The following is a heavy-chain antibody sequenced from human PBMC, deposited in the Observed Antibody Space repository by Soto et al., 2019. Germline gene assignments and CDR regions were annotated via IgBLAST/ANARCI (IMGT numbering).Heavy chain of an antibody. D-gene: IGHD4-4*01. V-gene: IGHV3-30*18. CDR1: GFTFSSYG. Sequence: QVHLVESGGGVVQPGRSLRLSCAASGFTFSSYGMHWVRQAPGKGLEWVAVMSNDGTSRFYADSVKGRFTISRENSKNTLYLQMNSLRAEDTAIYYCAKVRVKDYYYYAMDVWGQGTTVTVSS. J-gene: IGHJ6*02. CDR2: MSNDGTSR. CDR3: AKVRVKDYYYYAMDV.